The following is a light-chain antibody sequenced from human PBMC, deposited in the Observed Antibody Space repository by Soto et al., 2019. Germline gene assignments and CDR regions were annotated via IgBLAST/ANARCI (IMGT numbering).Light chain of an antibody. CDR3: QQHFNGPIT. Sequence: EILMTQSPATLSVSPGERATLSCRASQSVSSNLAWYQQKPGQAPRLLIYGVSTRATDIPARFSGSGSGTDFTLTISSLEPEDFAVYYCQQHFNGPITFGQGTRLEIK. J-gene: IGKJ5*01. V-gene: IGKV3-15*01. CDR1: QSVSSN. CDR2: GVS.